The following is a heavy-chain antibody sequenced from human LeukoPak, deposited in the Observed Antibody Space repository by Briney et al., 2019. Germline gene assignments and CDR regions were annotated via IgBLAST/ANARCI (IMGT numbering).Heavy chain of an antibody. Sequence: ASVKVSCKASGYTFTSYGISWVRQAPGQGLEWMGWISAYNGNTNYAQKLQGRVTMTTDTSTSTAYMELRSLRSDDTAVYYCARDRNYYYDSSGYYPNWFDPWGQGTLVTVSS. CDR2: ISAYNGNT. V-gene: IGHV1-18*01. J-gene: IGHJ5*02. CDR3: ARDRNYYYDSSGYYPNWFDP. D-gene: IGHD3-22*01. CDR1: GYTFTSYG.